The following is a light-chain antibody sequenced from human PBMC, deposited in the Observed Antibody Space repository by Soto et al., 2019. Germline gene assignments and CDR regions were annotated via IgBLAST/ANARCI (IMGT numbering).Light chain of an antibody. V-gene: IGKV3-20*01. CDR2: GAS. J-gene: IGKJ2*01. CDR3: QRYGNSPPFT. CDR1: QRVSSSY. Sequence: ENVLTQSPGTLSLSPGERATLSCRASQRVSSSYLAWYQQKPGQAPRLLIYGASSRATGIPDRFSGSGSGTDFTLTISRLEPEDFAVYFCQRYGNSPPFTFGQGTKVEI.